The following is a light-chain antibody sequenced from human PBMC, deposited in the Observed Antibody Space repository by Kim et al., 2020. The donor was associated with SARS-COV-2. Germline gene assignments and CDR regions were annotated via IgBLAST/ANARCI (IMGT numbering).Light chain of an antibody. Sequence: LSPGEGATLSCRAIQHISDFLAWYQQRPGQAPRLLIYDASDRATGVPARFSGSGSGTDFTLTISSLEPEDSAIYYCQRSSWPITFGQGTRLEIK. CDR1: QHISDF. CDR3: QRSSWPIT. CDR2: DAS. V-gene: IGKV3-11*01. J-gene: IGKJ5*01.